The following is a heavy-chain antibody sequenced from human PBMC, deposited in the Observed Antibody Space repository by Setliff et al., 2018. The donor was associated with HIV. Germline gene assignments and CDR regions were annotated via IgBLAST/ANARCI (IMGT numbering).Heavy chain of an antibody. V-gene: IGHV4-39*07. CDR3: ARWLPWRGAVAGNWYFDL. J-gene: IGHJ2*01. D-gene: IGHD6-19*01. CDR1: GGSISSSSYY. Sequence: SETLSLPCTVSGGSISSSSYYWGWIRQPPGKGLEWIGSTYHSGSTYYNPSLKSRVTISVDTSKNQFSLKLSSVTAADTAVYYCARWLPWRGAVAGNWYFDLWGRGTLVTVSS. CDR2: TYHSGST.